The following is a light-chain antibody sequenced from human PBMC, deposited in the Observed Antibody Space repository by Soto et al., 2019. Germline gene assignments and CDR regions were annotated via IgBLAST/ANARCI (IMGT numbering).Light chain of an antibody. CDR2: GAS. V-gene: IGKV3-15*01. CDR3: QQCNSWPLT. J-gene: IGKJ1*01. Sequence: EIVMTQSPATLSVSPGERVTLSCRASQSVSSNLAWYQQKPGQAPRLLIYGASTRATGIPARFSGSGSGTDFTLTISSLESEDFAVYYCQQCNSWPLTFGQGTKVEIK. CDR1: QSVSSN.